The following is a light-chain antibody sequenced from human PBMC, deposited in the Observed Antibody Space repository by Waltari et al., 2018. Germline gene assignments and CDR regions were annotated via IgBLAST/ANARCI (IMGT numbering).Light chain of an antibody. CDR1: QNVGNS. CDR3: QQRSNWHT. CDR2: DAA. Sequence: ENVLTQSPATLSLSPGEAATLSCRASQNVGNSLAWYQHKPVQAPRRLIYDAANRASGIPARFSGSGSGTDFTLTISSLEPDDFAVYYCQQRSNWHTFGQGTRLEIK. V-gene: IGKV3-11*01. J-gene: IGKJ2*01.